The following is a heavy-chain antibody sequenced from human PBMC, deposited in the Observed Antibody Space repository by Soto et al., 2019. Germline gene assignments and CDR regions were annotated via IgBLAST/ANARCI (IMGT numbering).Heavy chain of an antibody. CDR3: ARDIYSYGSVGTPDI. CDR1: GFTFSNYA. CDR2: IWYDGNRQ. V-gene: IGHV3-30*19. J-gene: IGHJ3*02. Sequence: PGGSLRLSCAASGFTFSNYAMHWVRQAPGKGLEWVTVIWYDGNRQLYADSVKDRFTISRDNSRNTLDLQMNNLRTEDTGVYFCARDIYSYGSVGTPDIWGQGTMVTVSS. D-gene: IGHD5-18*01.